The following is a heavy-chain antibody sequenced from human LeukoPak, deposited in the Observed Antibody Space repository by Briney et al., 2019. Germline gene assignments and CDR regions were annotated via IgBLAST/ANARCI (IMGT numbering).Heavy chain of an antibody. CDR1: GFTFSSYG. V-gene: IGHV3-33*06. CDR2: IWDDGSNK. J-gene: IGHJ6*03. D-gene: IGHD2-8*01. Sequence: PGRSLRLSCAASGFTFSSYGMHWVRQAPGKGLEWVAVIWDDGSNKYYADSVKGRFTISRDNSKNTLYLQMNSLRAEDTAVYYCAKDTKVYGGYMDVWGKGTTVTVSS. CDR3: AKDTKVYGGYMDV.